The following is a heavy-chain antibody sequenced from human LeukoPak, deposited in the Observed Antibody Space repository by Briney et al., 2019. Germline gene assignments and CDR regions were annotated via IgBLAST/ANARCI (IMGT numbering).Heavy chain of an antibody. V-gene: IGHV1-2*02. CDR3: ARGLRIINGLDV. J-gene: IGHJ6*02. CDR2: LNPHSGGT. CDR1: GYTLRDYY. D-gene: IGHD2-15*01. Sequence: GASAKVSCEASGYTLRDYYISWVRQAPGQGLEWLGWLNPHSGGTNYAQKFQGRVTLTSDTSTSTAYMELSLLTSDDTAIYYCARGLRIINGLDVWGQGTTVIVSS.